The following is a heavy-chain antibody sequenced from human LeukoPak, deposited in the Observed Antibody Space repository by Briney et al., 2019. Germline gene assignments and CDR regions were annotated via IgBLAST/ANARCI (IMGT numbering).Heavy chain of an antibody. CDR1: GDSISSYY. Sequence: SETLSLTCTVSGDSISSYYWSWIRQPPGKGLEWVGFIYYSGSTNYNPSLKSRVTISVDTSENQFSLKLSSVTAADTAVYYCARDLKTFGGVIALFDYWGQGTLVTVSS. D-gene: IGHD3-16*02. V-gene: IGHV4-59*01. CDR3: ARDLKTFGGVIALFDY. CDR2: IYYSGST. J-gene: IGHJ4*02.